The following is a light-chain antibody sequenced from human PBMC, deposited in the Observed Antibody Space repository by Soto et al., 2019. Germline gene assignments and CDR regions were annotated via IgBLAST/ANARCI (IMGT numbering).Light chain of an antibody. Sequence: QSALTQPASVSGSPGQSITISCTGTSSDVGSHNLVSWYRQYPGKAPKLMIYDGSERPSGVSNRFSASKSGNTASLTISGLQAEDEADYYCWSYACADTWVFGGGTKLTVL. CDR1: SSDVGSHNL. CDR2: DGS. J-gene: IGLJ3*02. CDR3: WSYACADTWV. V-gene: IGLV2-23*01.